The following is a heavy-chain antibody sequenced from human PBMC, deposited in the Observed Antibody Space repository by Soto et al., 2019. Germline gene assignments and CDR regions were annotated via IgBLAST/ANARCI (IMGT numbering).Heavy chain of an antibody. D-gene: IGHD2-8*01. CDR1: GFAFSSYG. CDR2: ISFHVRDQ. Sequence: HPGGSLRLSCAASGFAFSSYGMHWVRQAPGKGLEWLAVISFHVRDQYYAESVKGRFTISRDSSNNTVSLQMSSLRPEDTAIYYCAKDLTSYCTNGFCNPSDGGQYYYGMDVWGQGARVTVSS. J-gene: IGHJ6*02. V-gene: IGHV3-30*18. CDR3: AKDLTSYCTNGFCNPSDGGQYYYGMDV.